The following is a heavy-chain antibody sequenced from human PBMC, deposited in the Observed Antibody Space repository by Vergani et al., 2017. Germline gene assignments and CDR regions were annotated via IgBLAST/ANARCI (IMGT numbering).Heavy chain of an antibody. J-gene: IGHJ5*02. CDR2: MNPNSGNT. CDR3: ARDYYSSSSGNNWFDP. V-gene: IGHV1-8*01. D-gene: IGHD6-6*01. CDR1: GYTFTSYD. Sequence: QVQLVQSGAEVKKPGASVKVSCKASGYTFTSYDINWVRQATGQGLEWMGWMNPNSGNTGYAQKFQGRVTMTRNTSISTAYMELSSLRSEDTAVYYCARDYYSSSSGNNWFDPWGQGTLVTVSS.